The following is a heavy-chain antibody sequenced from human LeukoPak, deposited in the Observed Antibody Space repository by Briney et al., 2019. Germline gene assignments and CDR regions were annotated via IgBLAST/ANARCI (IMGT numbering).Heavy chain of an antibody. V-gene: IGHV3-74*03. CDR2: INGDGSST. CDR3: ARALSDYDFWSGYYNYYYYGMDV. J-gene: IGHJ6*02. D-gene: IGHD3-3*01. Sequence: GGSLRLSCGATGFTISSYWMHWVRQAPGKGLVWVSRINGDGSSTTYADSVKGRFTISRDNAKNTLYLQMNSLRAEDTAVYYCARALSDYDFWSGYYNYYYYGMDVWGQGTTVTVSS. CDR1: GFTISSYW.